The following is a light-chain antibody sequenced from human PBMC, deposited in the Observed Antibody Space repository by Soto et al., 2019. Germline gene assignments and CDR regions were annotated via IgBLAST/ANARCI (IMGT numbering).Light chain of an antibody. Sequence: DIQMPQSPSSLSASVEDRVIITCRASQSISNHLNWYQQKPGKAPKLLIFAASSLQSGVPSRFSGSRSGPDFTLTISSLQPEDFATYYCQQSYGSPPTFGQGTKVDIK. V-gene: IGKV1-39*01. J-gene: IGKJ1*01. CDR1: QSISNH. CDR3: QQSYGSPPT. CDR2: AAS.